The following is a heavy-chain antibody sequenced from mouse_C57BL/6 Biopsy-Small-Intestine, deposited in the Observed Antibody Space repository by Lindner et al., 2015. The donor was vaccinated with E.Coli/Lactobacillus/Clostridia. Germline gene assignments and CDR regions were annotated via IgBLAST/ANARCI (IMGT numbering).Heavy chain of an antibody. V-gene: IGHV1-19*01. CDR1: GYTFTDYY. CDR2: INPYNGAT. CDR3: ARAGGTSYDWYFDV. Sequence: VQLQESGPVLVKPGASVKMSCEASGYTFTDYYMNWVKQSHGKTLEWIGVINPYNGATSNNQKFKGKATLTVDKSSSTAYMELNSLTSEDSAVYFCARAGGTSYDWYFDVWGTGTTVTVSS. D-gene: IGHD1-1*01. J-gene: IGHJ1*03.